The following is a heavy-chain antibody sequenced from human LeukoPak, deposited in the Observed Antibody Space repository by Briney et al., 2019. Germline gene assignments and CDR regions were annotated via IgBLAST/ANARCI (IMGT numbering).Heavy chain of an antibody. CDR3: ARELYDDNWGTSDFDS. J-gene: IGHJ4*02. Sequence: GSSVKVSCKASGYTFTDYHMHWVRQAPGQGLEWMGGMNPDSGNTNYAQKFQGRVTMTRDTSISTAYMDLSRLTSDDTAIYYCARELYDDNWGTSDFDSWGQGTLVIVSS. D-gene: IGHD3-16*01. CDR2: MNPDSGNT. CDR1: GYTFTDYH. V-gene: IGHV1-2*02.